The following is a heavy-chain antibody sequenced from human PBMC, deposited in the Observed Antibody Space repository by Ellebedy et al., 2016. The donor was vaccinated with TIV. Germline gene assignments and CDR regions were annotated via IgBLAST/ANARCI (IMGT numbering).Heavy chain of an antibody. J-gene: IGHJ4*02. D-gene: IGHD1-1*01. Sequence: PGGSLRLSCAASGFKFNSHAMTWLRQAPGKPLEWVSSISAAGVFTFYADSVKGRFTISRDNSRDTVYLQMNSLRGDDTAFYYCGKCRTEAAASTIIHWGQGTLVTVSS. CDR1: GFKFNSHA. CDR2: ISAAGVFT. V-gene: IGHV3-23*01. CDR3: GKCRTEAAASTIIH.